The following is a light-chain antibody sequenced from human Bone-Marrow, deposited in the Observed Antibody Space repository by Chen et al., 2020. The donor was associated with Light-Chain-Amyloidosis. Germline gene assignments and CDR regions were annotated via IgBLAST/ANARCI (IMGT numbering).Light chain of an antibody. J-gene: IGLJ2*01. CDR3: SSYSVTSPLVV. CDR2: EVT. CDR1: STYVGGFNN. Sequence: HSALTHPASVCGSPGQSSPIPSTGTSTYVGGFNNVSWYQQHPGKAPKVMIYEVTNRPSGVSNRFSGSKSGNTASLTISGLQAEDEADYYCSSYSVTSPLVVFGGGTKLTVL. V-gene: IGLV2-14*01.